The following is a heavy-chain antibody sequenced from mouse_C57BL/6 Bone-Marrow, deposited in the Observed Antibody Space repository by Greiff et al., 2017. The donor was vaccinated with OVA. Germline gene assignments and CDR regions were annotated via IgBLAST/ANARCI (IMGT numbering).Heavy chain of an antibody. Sequence: QVQLQQSGAELVKPGASVKMSCKASGYTFTSYWITWVKQRPGQGLEWIGDIYPGSGSTNYNEKFKSKATLTVDTSSSTAYMQLSSLTSEDSAVYYCAREDFYYERTWFAYWGQGTLVTVSA. V-gene: IGHV1-55*01. D-gene: IGHD2-4*01. CDR2: IYPGSGST. CDR3: AREDFYYERTWFAY. CDR1: GYTFTSYW. J-gene: IGHJ3*01.